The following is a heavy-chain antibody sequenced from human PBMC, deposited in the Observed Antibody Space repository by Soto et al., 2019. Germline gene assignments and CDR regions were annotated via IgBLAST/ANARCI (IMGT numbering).Heavy chain of an antibody. J-gene: IGHJ4*02. CDR3: ARGTVVTHFDY. CDR2: INAGNGNT. D-gene: IGHD2-15*01. V-gene: IGHV1-3*05. Sequence: QVQLVQSGAEEKKPGASVKVSCKASGYTFTSYAMHWVGQAPGQRLEWMGWINAGNGNTKYSQKFQGRVTITRDTSASTAYMELSSLRSEDTAVYYCARGTVVTHFDYWGQGTLVTVSS. CDR1: GYTFTSYA.